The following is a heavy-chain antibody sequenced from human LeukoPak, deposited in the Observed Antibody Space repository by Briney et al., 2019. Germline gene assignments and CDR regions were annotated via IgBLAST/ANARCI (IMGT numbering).Heavy chain of an antibody. Sequence: PSETLSLTCAVYGGSFSGYYWSWIRQPPGKGLEWIGEINHSGSTNYSPSLKSRVTISVDTFKNQFSLKLSSVTAADTAVYYCARDPRETYYYDSSGYEGDAFDIWGQGTMVTVSS. CDR2: INHSGST. V-gene: IGHV4-34*01. CDR1: GGSFSGYY. J-gene: IGHJ3*02. D-gene: IGHD3-22*01. CDR3: ARDPRETYYYDSSGYEGDAFDI.